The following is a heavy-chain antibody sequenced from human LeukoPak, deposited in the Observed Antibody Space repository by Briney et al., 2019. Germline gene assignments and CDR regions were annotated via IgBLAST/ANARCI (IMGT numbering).Heavy chain of an antibody. V-gene: IGHV3-53*01. CDR2: IYSGGSGST. D-gene: IGHD2-2*01. CDR1: GFTVSSSY. J-gene: IGHJ4*02. CDR3: AHRKATSWAHDY. Sequence: PGGSLRLSCVASGFTVSSSYMSWVRQAPGKGLEWVSVIYSGGSGSTYYADSVKGRFAISRDNSKNTLNLQMNSLRAEDTAVYYCAHRKATSWAHDYWGQGTLVTVSS.